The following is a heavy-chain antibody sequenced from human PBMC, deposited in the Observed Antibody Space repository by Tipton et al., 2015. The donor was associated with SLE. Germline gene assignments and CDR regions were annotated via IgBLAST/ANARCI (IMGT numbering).Heavy chain of an antibody. CDR3: TRDYGDSASLDY. CDR1: GGPFSGHF. CDR2: LSDSGST. Sequence: TLSLTCVVPGGPFSGHFWSWVRHPPGKGLEWIWELSDSGSTIYNPSLKSRVTISVDTSKNQFSLSLTSVTAADTAVYYCTRDYGDSASLDYWGQGTLVAVSS. J-gene: IGHJ4*02. D-gene: IGHD4-17*01. V-gene: IGHV4-34*01.